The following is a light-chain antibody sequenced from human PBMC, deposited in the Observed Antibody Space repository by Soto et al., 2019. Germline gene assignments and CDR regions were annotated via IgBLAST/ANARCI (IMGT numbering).Light chain of an antibody. CDR2: DVT. Sequence: QSALTQPRSVSGSPGQSVTISCTGTSSDVGGYNYVSWYQHHPGKAPKLMIYDVTKRPSGVPDRFSGSKSGDTASLTISGLRAEDEAYYYCCTYAGIFTFLVFGGGTKLTVL. CDR1: SSDVGGYNY. V-gene: IGLV2-11*01. J-gene: IGLJ2*01. CDR3: CTYAGIFTFLV.